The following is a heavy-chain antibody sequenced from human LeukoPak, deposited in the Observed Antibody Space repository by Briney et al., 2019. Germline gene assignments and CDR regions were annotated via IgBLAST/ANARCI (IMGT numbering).Heavy chain of an antibody. CDR3: ARGTTATQAAYSSGWYYLWFDP. D-gene: IGHD6-19*01. Sequence: KPSETLSLTCAVYGGSFSGYYWSWIRQPSGKGLEWIGEINHSGSTNYNPSLKSRVTISVDTSKNQFSLKLSSVTAADTAVYYCARGTTATQAAYSSGWYYLWFDPWGQGTLVTVSS. CDR2: INHSGST. CDR1: GGSFSGYY. V-gene: IGHV4-34*01. J-gene: IGHJ5*02.